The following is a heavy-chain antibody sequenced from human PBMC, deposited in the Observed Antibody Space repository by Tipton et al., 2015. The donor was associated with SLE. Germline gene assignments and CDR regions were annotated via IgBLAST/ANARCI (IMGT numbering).Heavy chain of an antibody. J-gene: IGHJ6*02. D-gene: IGHD4-17*01. CDR3: ARGAGYGDYAWGSRCMDV. CDR1: GGSISSSSSYY. Sequence: TLSLTCAVYGGSISSSSSYYWAWIRQPPGKGVEWIGYIYYSGSTNYNPSLKSRVTISVDTSKNQLSLKLSSVTAADTAVYYCARGAGYGDYAWGSRCMDVWGQGTTVTVSS. CDR2: IYYSGST. V-gene: IGHV4-61*05.